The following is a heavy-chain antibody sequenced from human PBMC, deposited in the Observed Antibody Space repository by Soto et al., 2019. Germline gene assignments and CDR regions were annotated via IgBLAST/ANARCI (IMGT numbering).Heavy chain of an antibody. Sequence: GGSLRLSCAASGFTFSDYYMSWIRQAPGKGLEWVSYISSSGSTIYYADSLEGRFTISRDNAQNTFYLQMSSLIVEDSAVYYCTRDTFGDEDYWGQGIPVTVSS. V-gene: IGHV3-11*04. D-gene: IGHD4-17*01. CDR2: ISSSGSTI. J-gene: IGHJ4*02. CDR1: GFTFSDYY. CDR3: TRDTFGDEDY.